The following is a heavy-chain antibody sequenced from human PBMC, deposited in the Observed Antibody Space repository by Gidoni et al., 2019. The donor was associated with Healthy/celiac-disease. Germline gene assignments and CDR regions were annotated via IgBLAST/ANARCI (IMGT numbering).Heavy chain of an antibody. D-gene: IGHD5-12*01. V-gene: IGHV3-23*01. CDR1: GLPFSSYA. J-gene: IGHJ3*02. Sequence: EVQLLESGGGLVQPGGSLRLSCAASGLPFSSYAMTLVRQAPGKGLEWVSAISGSGGSTYYADSVKGRFTISRDNSKNTLYLQMNSLRAEDTAVYYCAKLPVIYSGYDGLYDAFDIWGQGTMVTVSS. CDR2: ISGSGGST. CDR3: AKLPVIYSGYDGLYDAFDI.